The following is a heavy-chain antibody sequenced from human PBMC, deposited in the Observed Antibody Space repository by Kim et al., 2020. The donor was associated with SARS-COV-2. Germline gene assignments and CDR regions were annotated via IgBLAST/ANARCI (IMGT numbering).Heavy chain of an antibody. CDR2: IYHSGST. V-gene: IGHV4-38-2*02. CDR1: AYSISSGYY. Sequence: SETLSLTCTVSAYSISSGYYWGWIRQPPGKGLEWIGTIYHSGSTYYNPSLKSRVTISVDTSKNQFSLKLSSVTAADTAVYYCARTSGAPPTNWFDPWGQGTLVTVSS. CDR3: ARTSGAPPTNWFDP. J-gene: IGHJ5*02. D-gene: IGHD1-26*01.